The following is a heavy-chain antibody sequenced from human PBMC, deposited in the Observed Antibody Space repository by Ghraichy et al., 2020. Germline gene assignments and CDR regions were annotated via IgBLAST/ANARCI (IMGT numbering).Heavy chain of an antibody. CDR3: AHRHIAVAAYYFAY. D-gene: IGHD6-19*01. CDR1: GFSLSTSGVG. Sequence: SGPTLVKPTQTLTLTCTFSGFSLSTSGVGVAWIRQPPGKALEWLALIYWDDDKRYSPSLKSRLTITKDTSKNQVVLTMTNVDPVDTATYFCAHRHIAVAAYYFAYWGQGILVTVSS. J-gene: IGHJ4*02. CDR2: IYWDDDK. V-gene: IGHV2-5*02.